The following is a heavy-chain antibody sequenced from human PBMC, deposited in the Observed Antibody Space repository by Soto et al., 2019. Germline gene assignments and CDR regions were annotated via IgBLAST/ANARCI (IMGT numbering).Heavy chain of an antibody. CDR1: GFTFSSYS. Sequence: GGSLRLSCAASGFTFSSYSMNWVRQAPGKGLEWVSSISSSSSYIYYADSVKGRFTISRDNAKNSLYLQMNSLRAEDTAVYYCARDIDSSSWPRHHHELYYYYYGMDVWGQGTTVTVSS. V-gene: IGHV3-21*01. CDR2: ISSSSSYI. J-gene: IGHJ6*02. D-gene: IGHD6-13*01. CDR3: ARDIDSSSWPRHHHELYYYYYGMDV.